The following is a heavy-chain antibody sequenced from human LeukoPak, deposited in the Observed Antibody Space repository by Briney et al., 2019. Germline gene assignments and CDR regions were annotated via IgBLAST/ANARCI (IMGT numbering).Heavy chain of an antibody. V-gene: IGHV3-30-3*01. Sequence: GRSLRLSCAASGFTFSSYAMHWIRQAPGKGLEWVAVISYDGSNKYYADSVEGRFTISRDNSKNTLYLQMNSLRAEDTAVYYCAKDSTYSYGYFWGQGTLVTVSS. CDR2: ISYDGSNK. CDR1: GFTFSSYA. J-gene: IGHJ4*02. CDR3: AKDSTYSYGYF. D-gene: IGHD5-18*01.